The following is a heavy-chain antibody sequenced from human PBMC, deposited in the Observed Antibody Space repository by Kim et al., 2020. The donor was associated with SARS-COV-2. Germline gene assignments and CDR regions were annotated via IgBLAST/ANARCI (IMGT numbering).Heavy chain of an antibody. CDR1: GFTFSSYG. CDR2: ISYDGSNK. CDR3: AKYDILTGYEN. Sequence: GGSLRLSCAXSGFTFSSYGMHWVRQAPGKGLEWVAVISYDGSNKYYADSVKGRFTISRDNSKNTLYLQMNSLRAEDTAVYYCAKYDILTGYENWGQGTLVTVSS. V-gene: IGHV3-30*18. D-gene: IGHD3-9*01. J-gene: IGHJ4*02.